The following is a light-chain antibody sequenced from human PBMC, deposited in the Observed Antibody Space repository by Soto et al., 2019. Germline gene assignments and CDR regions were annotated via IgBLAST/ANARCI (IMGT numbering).Light chain of an antibody. CDR2: DVS. CDR1: SSDVGGYNY. J-gene: IGLJ2*01. Sequence: QSVLTQPRSVSGSPGQSVTISCTGTSSDVGGYNYVSWYQQHPGKAPKLVIYDVSKRPSGVPDRFSGSKSGNTASLTISGLQAEDEADYYCCSYAGSYTVFGGGTKLTVL. V-gene: IGLV2-11*01. CDR3: CSYAGSYTV.